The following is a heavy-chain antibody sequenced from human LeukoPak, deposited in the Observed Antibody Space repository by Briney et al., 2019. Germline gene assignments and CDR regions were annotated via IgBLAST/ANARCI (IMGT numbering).Heavy chain of an antibody. V-gene: IGHV3-30*02. CDR1: GFTFSSYS. D-gene: IGHD3-10*01. CDR3: AKDANFRVPGED. CDR2: LRYDASNQ. J-gene: IGHJ4*02. Sequence: SGGSLRLSCAASGFTFSSYSMNWVRQTPGKGLEWVVFLRYDASNQYYAESVKGRFTISRDNSKNTLYLQMSSLRVEDTALYYCAKDANFRVPGEDWGQGTLVTVSS.